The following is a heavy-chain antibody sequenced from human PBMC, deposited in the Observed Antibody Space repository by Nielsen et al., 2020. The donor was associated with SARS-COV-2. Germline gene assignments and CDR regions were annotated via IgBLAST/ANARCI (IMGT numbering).Heavy chain of an antibody. CDR1: GYTFTSYA. CDR3: ARALSAVTMVRGVMVDP. V-gene: IGHV1-3*01. Sequence: ASVKVSCKASGYTFTSYAMHWVRQAPGQRLEWMGWINAGNGNTKYSQKFQGRVTITRDTSASTAYMELSSLRSEDTAVYYCARALSAVTMVRGVMVDPWGQVTLVTVSS. CDR2: INAGNGNT. J-gene: IGHJ5*02. D-gene: IGHD3-10*01.